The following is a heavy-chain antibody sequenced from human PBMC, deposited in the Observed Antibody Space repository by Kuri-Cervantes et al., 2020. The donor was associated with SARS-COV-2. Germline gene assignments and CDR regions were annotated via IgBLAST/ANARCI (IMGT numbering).Heavy chain of an antibody. D-gene: IGHD3-22*01. J-gene: IGHJ4*02. CDR3: ARAQWSSGYSNIDY. Sequence: SETLSLTCAVYGGSFSGYYWSWIRQPPGKGLEWIGEINHSGSTNYNPSLKNRVTISVDTSKNQFSLKLSSVTAADTAVYYCARAQWSSGYSNIDYWGQGTLVTVSS. V-gene: IGHV4-34*01. CDR1: GGSFSGYY. CDR2: INHSGST.